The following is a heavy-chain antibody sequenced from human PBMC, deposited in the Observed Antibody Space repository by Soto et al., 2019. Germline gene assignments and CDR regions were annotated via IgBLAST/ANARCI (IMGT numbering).Heavy chain of an antibody. CDR3: GRQPGHCGSTTCFGYYSVDV. V-gene: IGHV4-39*01. Sequence: SETLSLTCSVSGGYISSSSYSWGWIRQPPGKGLEWIGTIYYSGSTHYNPSLEGRVAISADTPNNQLSLRLSSVTAADTAVYYCGRQPGHCGSTTCFGYYSVDVWGQGATVTVSS. J-gene: IGHJ6*01. D-gene: IGHD2-2*01. CDR2: IYYSGST. CDR1: GGYISSSSYS.